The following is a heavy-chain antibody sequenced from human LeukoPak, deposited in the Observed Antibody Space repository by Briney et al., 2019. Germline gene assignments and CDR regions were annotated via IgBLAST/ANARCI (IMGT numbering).Heavy chain of an antibody. CDR3: AKERVRITMVRGAPFDY. CDR1: GFTFSDYA. CDR2: ISYDGTNK. Sequence: PGGSLRLSCAASGFTFSDYAMHWVRQAPGKGLEWVALISYDGTNKYYADSVKGRFTISRDNSKNTLYLQMNSLRAEDTAVYYCAKERVRITMVRGAPFDYWGQGTLVTVSS. J-gene: IGHJ4*02. D-gene: IGHD3-10*01. V-gene: IGHV3-30-3*01.